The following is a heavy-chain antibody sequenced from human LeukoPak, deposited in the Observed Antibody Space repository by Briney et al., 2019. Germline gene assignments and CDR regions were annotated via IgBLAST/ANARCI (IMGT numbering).Heavy chain of an antibody. CDR1: GFTFSSYW. CDR3: AGSWGSAY. CDR2: IKEDGSEK. Sequence: PGGSLRLSCAASGFTFSSYWMTWVRQAPGKGLEWVANIKEDGSEKYYVDSVKGRFPISRDNAKNSLFLQMNSLRAEDTAVYYCAGSWGSAYWGQGTLVTVSS. D-gene: IGHD7-27*01. J-gene: IGHJ4*02. V-gene: IGHV3-7*01.